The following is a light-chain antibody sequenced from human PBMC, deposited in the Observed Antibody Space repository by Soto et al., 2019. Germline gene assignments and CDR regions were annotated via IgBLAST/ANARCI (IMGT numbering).Light chain of an antibody. CDR1: SSDVGSSKY. V-gene: IGLV2-14*01. CDR2: EVI. J-gene: IGLJ1*01. Sequence: QSALTQPASVSGSPGQSITISCTGTSSDVGSSKYVSWYQQLPGKAPKLMIYEVIYRPSGVSNRFSGSKSGNTASLTVSGLQAEDEADYYCSSYRSSGSLYVFGTGTKLTVL. CDR3: SSYRSSGSLYV.